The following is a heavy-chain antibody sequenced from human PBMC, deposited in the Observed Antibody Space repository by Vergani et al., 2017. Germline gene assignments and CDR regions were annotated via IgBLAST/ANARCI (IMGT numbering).Heavy chain of an antibody. Sequence: QVQLQESGPGLVKPSETLSLTCAVYGGSFSGYYWSWIRQPPGKGLEWIGEINHSGSTNYNPSLKSRVTISVDTSKNQFSLKLSSVTAADTAVYYCARLVAGYDFWSGYPPDNWFDPWGQGTLVTVSS. V-gene: IGHV4-34*10. CDR2: INHSGST. CDR3: ARLVAGYDFWSGYPPDNWFDP. J-gene: IGHJ5*02. CDR1: GGSFSGYY. D-gene: IGHD3-3*01.